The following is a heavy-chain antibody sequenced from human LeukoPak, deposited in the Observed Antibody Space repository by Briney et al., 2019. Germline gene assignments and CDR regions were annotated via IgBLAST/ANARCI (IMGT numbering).Heavy chain of an antibody. Sequence: GGSLRLSCAASGFTVSSNYMSWVRQAPGKGLEWVSVIYSGGSTYYADSVKGRFTISRDNSKNTLYLQMNSLRAEDTAVYYCARDGYSSGWYFDYWGQGTLVTVSS. CDR2: IYSGGST. D-gene: IGHD6-19*01. J-gene: IGHJ4*02. V-gene: IGHV3-66*01. CDR1: GFTVSSNY. CDR3: ARDGYSSGWYFDY.